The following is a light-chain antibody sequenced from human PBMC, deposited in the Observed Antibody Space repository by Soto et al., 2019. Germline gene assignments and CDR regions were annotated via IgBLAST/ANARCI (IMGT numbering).Light chain of an antibody. J-gene: IGKJ1*01. CDR1: QSISNH. CDR2: AAS. V-gene: IGKV1-39*01. CDR3: QQCYSSPPT. Sequence: DIQMTQPPSSLSASVGDRVIITCRASQSISNHLNWYQQKPGKAPKLLIFAASSLQSGVPSRFSGSRSGPDFTLTISSLQPEDFATYYCQQCYSSPPTFGQGTKVDIK.